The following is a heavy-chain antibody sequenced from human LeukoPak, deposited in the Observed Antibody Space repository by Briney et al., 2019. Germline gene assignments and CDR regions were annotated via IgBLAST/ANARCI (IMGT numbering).Heavy chain of an antibody. J-gene: IGHJ4*02. Sequence: GGSLRLSCAASGFTFSSYWMNWVRHAPGQGLVWVSRIASDGSSTTYADSVKGRFSISRDNAKNTLYLQMNSLRVEDTAVYYCARGRPHGNDYWGQGTLVTVSS. V-gene: IGHV3-74*01. CDR2: IASDGSST. CDR3: ARGRPHGNDY. CDR1: GFTFSSYW. D-gene: IGHD4-23*01.